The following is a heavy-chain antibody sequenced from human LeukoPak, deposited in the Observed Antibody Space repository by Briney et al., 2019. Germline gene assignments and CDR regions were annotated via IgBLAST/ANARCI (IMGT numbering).Heavy chain of an antibody. J-gene: IGHJ4*02. V-gene: IGHV4-39*01. CDR2: ISYTGTT. CDR1: GGSISSSIYY. CDR3: ARKEWNTGFDY. D-gene: IGHD1/OR15-1a*01. Sequence: NTSETLSLTCTISGGSISSSIYYWGWIRQPPGKGLEWIGSISYTGTTYYNPSLKSRVTISVDTSKTQFSLRLRSVTAADTAVYYCARKEWNTGFDYWGQGTLVTVSS.